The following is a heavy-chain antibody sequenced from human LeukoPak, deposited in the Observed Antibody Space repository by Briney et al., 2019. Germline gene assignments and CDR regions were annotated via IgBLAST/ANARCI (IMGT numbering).Heavy chain of an antibody. Sequence: ASVKVSCKASGGTFSSYAISWVRQAPGQGLEWMGRIIPILGIANYAQKFQGRVTITADKSTSTAYMELSSLRSEDTAVYYCARDPGGVGARGYYFDYWGQGTLVTVSS. D-gene: IGHD1-26*01. CDR1: GGTFSSYA. V-gene: IGHV1-69*04. CDR2: IIPILGIA. CDR3: ARDPGGVGARGYYFDY. J-gene: IGHJ4*02.